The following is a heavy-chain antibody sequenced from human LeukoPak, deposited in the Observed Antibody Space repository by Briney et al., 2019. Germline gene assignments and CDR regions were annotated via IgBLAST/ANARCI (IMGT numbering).Heavy chain of an antibody. D-gene: IGHD1-14*01. Sequence: ASVKVSCKASGYTFTSSAMNWVRQAPGQGLEFMGWISTNTGNPTYAQGFTGRFVFSLDTSVSMAYLQISSLKAEDTAVYYCARDEGITKPFVDWGQGALVTISS. CDR1: GYTFTSSA. CDR3: ARDEGITKPFVD. CDR2: ISTNTGNP. J-gene: IGHJ4*02. V-gene: IGHV7-4-1*04.